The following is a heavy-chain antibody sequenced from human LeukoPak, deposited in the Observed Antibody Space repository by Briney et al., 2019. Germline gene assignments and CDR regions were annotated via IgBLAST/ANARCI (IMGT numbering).Heavy chain of an antibody. CDR3: ARSMVRGAPNNWFDP. CDR1: GGSISSYY. V-gene: IGHV4-59*08. D-gene: IGHD3-10*01. Sequence: PSETLSLTCSVSGGSISSYYWNWIRQTPGKGLEWIGYIYYSGRTNYNPSLKSRVTISVDTSKNQFSLKLSSVTAADTAVYYCARSMVRGAPNNWFDPWGQGTLVTVSS. J-gene: IGHJ5*02. CDR2: IYYSGRT.